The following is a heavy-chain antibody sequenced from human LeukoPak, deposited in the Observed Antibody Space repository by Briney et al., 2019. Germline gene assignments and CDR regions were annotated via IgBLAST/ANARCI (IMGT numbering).Heavy chain of an antibody. CDR3: ARGSRYYGSGTCYYFDQ. V-gene: IGHV3-48*03. CDR1: GFTFSSYE. CDR2: ISSSGNVR. Sequence: GGSLRLSCAASGFTFSSYEMNWVRQAPGKGLEWVSYISSSGNVRHYGDSVKGRFTISRDNAKNSLSLQMNSLRAEDTAVYFCARGSRYYGSGTCYYFDQWGQGTLVTVSS. D-gene: IGHD2-15*01. J-gene: IGHJ4*02.